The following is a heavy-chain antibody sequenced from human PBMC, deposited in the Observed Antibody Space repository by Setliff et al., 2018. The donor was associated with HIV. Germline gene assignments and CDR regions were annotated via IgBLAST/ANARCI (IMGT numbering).Heavy chain of an antibody. D-gene: IGHD2-21*01. Sequence: ASVKVSCKASGYTFTTYSIHWVRQAPGQSLEWMGWISVGKGDTKYSQELQGRITLTTDTSANTAYMELSSLRSDDTAVYFCARGALLAVFDFDHWGHGTLVTVSS. CDR3: ARGALLAVFDFDH. V-gene: IGHV1-3*01. J-gene: IGHJ4*01. CDR2: ISVGKGDT. CDR1: GYTFTTYS.